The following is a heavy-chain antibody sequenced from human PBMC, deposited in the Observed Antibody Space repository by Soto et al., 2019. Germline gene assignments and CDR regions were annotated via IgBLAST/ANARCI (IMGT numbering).Heavy chain of an antibody. CDR3: ARVGGITGTTSVGT. CDR2: IYYSGST. CDR1: GGSISSGGYY. V-gene: IGHV4-31*03. J-gene: IGHJ5*02. D-gene: IGHD1-20*01. Sequence: QVQLQESGPGLVKPSQTLSLTCTVSGGSISSGGYYWSWIRQHPGKGLEWIGYIYYSGSTYYNPSLKSRLTIXVXTXXNQFSLKLSSVTAADTAVYYCARVGGITGTTSVGTWGQGTLVTVSS.